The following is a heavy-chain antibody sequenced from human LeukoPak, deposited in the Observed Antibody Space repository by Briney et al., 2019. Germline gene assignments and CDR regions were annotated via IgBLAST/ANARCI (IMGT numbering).Heavy chain of an antibody. V-gene: IGHV4-34*01. CDR3: ARGRYYDFWSGYYWFDP. D-gene: IGHD3-3*01. J-gene: IGHJ5*02. CDR2: INHSGST. Sequence: PSETLSLTCAIYGGSFSGYYWSWIRQPPGKGLEWIGEINHSGSTNYNPSLKSRVTISVDTSKNQFSLKLSSVTAADTAVYYCARGRYYDFWSGYYWFDPWGQGTLVTVSS. CDR1: GGSFSGYY.